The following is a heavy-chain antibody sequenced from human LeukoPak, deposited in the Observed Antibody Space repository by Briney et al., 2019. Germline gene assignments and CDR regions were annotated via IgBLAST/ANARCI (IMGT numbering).Heavy chain of an antibody. Sequence: PGGSPRLSCAASGFTFGSYAMSWVRQAPGKGLEWVSAISGSGGSTYYADSVKGRFTISRDNSKNTLYLQMNSLRAEDTAVYYCAKRPNYYDSSGYYYFDYWGQGTLVTVSS. J-gene: IGHJ4*02. D-gene: IGHD3-22*01. CDR3: AKRPNYYDSSGYYYFDY. CDR1: GFTFGSYA. V-gene: IGHV3-23*01. CDR2: ISGSGGST.